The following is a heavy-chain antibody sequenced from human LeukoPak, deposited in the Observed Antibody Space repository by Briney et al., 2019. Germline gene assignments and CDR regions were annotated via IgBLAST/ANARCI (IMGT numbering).Heavy chain of an antibody. J-gene: IGHJ1*01. V-gene: IGHV3-7*05. CDR3: AKDPTVAGRAEYFQH. CDR2: IKQDGREK. Sequence: PGGSLRLSCGVFGFTFSSYWMTWVRQAPGKGLEWVANIKQDGREKYYVDSVKGRFTISRDNAENSLYLQMSSLRVEDTAVYYCAKDPTVAGRAEYFQHWGQGTLVTVSS. D-gene: IGHD6-19*01. CDR1: GFTFSSYW.